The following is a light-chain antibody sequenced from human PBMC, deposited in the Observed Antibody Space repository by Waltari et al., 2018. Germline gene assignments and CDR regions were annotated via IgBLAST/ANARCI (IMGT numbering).Light chain of an antibody. CDR1: QSILSNSNNKNY. Sequence: DIVMTQSPSSLAVSPVESRAIQCICSQSILSNSNNKNYLAWYQQKSGQPPKLLIYWASTRESGVPDRFSGSVSGTTFTLTISSLQAEDVAVYYCHQYYNTPRTFGRGTKVEIK. V-gene: IGKV4-1*01. J-gene: IGKJ4*02. CDR3: HQYYNTPRT. CDR2: WAS.